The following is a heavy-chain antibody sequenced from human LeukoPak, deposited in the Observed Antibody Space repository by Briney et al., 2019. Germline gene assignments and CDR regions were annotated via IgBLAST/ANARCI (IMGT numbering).Heavy chain of an antibody. CDR3: AKRESSSWDYYYGMDV. CDR2: ISGSGGST. D-gene: IGHD6-13*01. Sequence: GGSLRLSCAASGFTFNSYAMSWVRQAPGKGLEWGSAISGSGGSTYYADSVKGRFTISRDNSKNTLYLQMNSLRAEDTAVYYCAKRESSSWDYYYGMDVWGQGTTVTVSS. CDR1: GFTFNSYA. J-gene: IGHJ6*02. V-gene: IGHV3-23*01.